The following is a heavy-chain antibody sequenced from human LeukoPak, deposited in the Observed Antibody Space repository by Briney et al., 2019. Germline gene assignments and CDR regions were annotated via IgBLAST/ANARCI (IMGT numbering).Heavy chain of an antibody. CDR2: IYSGGST. CDR3: ARIYYYDSSGYYPPEYYFDY. J-gene: IGHJ4*02. V-gene: IGHV3-66*01. Sequence: GGSLRLSCAASGFTVSSNYMSWVRQAPGKGLEWVSVIYSGGSTYYADSVKGRFTISRDNSKNTLYLQMNSLRAEDTAVYYCARIYYYDSSGYYPPEYYFDYWGQGTLVTVSS. CDR1: GFTVSSNY. D-gene: IGHD3-22*01.